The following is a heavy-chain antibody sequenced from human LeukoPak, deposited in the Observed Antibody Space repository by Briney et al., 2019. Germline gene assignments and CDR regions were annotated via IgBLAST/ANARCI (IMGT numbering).Heavy chain of an antibody. J-gene: IGHJ4*02. D-gene: IGHD3-22*01. Sequence: PSETLSLTCTVSGGSISSGGYYWSWIRQPPGKGLEWIGYIYHSGSTYYNPSLKSRVTISVDRSKNQFSLKLSSVTAADTAVYYCARGVPYYDSSGYCLFDYWGQGTLVTVSS. CDR1: GGSISSGGYY. CDR2: IYHSGST. CDR3: ARGVPYYDSSGYCLFDY. V-gene: IGHV4-30-2*01.